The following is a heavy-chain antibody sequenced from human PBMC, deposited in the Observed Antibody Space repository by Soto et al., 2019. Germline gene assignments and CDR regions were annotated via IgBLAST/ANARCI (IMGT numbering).Heavy chain of an antibody. Sequence: QVQLVESGGGLVKPGGSLRLSCAASGFIFSDYYMTWIRQSPGKGLEWISYISNSGITNYADSVKGRSTISRDNAKNSLYLQMDNLRAEDTAVYYCARENYYKMDVWGQGPTVTVSS. V-gene: IGHV3-11*05. CDR2: ISNSGIT. CDR3: ARENYYKMDV. J-gene: IGHJ6*02. CDR1: GFIFSDYY.